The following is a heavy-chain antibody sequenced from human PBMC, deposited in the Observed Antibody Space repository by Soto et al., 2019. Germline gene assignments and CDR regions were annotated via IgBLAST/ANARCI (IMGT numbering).Heavy chain of an antibody. CDR3: ARDRYDFWSGYNEYYYYGMDV. CDR1: GGTFSSYA. J-gene: IGHJ6*02. CDR2: IIPIFGTA. Sequence: ASVKVSCKASGGTFSSYAISWVRQAPGQGLEWMGGIIPIFGTANYAQKFQGRVTITADESTSTAYMELSSRRSEDTAVYYCARDRYDFWSGYNEYYYYGMDVWGQGTTVTVSS. D-gene: IGHD3-3*01. V-gene: IGHV1-69*13.